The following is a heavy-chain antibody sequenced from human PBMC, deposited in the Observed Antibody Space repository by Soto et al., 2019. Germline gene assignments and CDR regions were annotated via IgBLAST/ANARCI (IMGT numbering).Heavy chain of an antibody. CDR2: IKQDGGQT. Sequence: EVQLVEYGGGFVQPGGSLRLYCAASGFTFDSYWMTWVRQAPGKGLEWVAHIKQDGGQTYYVDSVKGRFTISRDNAKTSLYLQMNSLRAEDTSVYFCARGGNGYENWPPYYYYGMDVWGQGTTVTVSS. D-gene: IGHD5-12*01. J-gene: IGHJ6*02. V-gene: IGHV3-7*01. CDR1: GFTFDSYW. CDR3: ARGGNGYENWPPYYYYGMDV.